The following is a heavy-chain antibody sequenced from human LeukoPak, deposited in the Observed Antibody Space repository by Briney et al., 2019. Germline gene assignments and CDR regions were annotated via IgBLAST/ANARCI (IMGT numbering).Heavy chain of an antibody. CDR1: GFTFSRST. Sequence: PGGSLRLSCVASGFTFSRSTMNCVRQAPGKGLEWVSSISGSSGYIYYADSVKGRFTISRDNAKNSLYLQMNSLRAEDTAVYFCARVLYRRQHLGLIDSWGQGTLVTVSS. D-gene: IGHD6-13*01. CDR3: ARVLYRRQHLGLIDS. CDR2: ISGSSGYI. J-gene: IGHJ4*02. V-gene: IGHV3-21*01.